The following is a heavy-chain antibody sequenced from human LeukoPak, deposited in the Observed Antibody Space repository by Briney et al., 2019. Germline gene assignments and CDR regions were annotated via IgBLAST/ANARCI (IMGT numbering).Heavy chain of an antibody. Sequence: PGGSLRLSRAASGSTFSTYAMTWVRQAPGKGLEWVSGISGSGGNTYYADSVKGRFTISRDNSKNTLYLQMNSLRADDTAVYYCAKVADSGSYPRSAFDIWGQGTMVTVSS. V-gene: IGHV3-23*01. D-gene: IGHD1-26*01. J-gene: IGHJ3*02. CDR1: GSTFSTYA. CDR3: AKVADSGSYPRSAFDI. CDR2: ISGSGGNT.